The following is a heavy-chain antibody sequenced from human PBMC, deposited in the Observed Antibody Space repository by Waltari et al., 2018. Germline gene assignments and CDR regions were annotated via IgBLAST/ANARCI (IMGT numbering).Heavy chain of an antibody. CDR3: ARGASVVTPWRRIMDV. D-gene: IGHD2-21*02. J-gene: IGHJ6*02. Sequence: QVQLQQWGAGLLKPSETLSLTCAVSVGSFSGSFWNWIRQAPGQGLEWIAEIDHSGSTNYNPSLKSRVTISLDMSKNLFSLNLSSVTAADTAVFFCARGASVVTPWRRIMDVWGQGTTVTVSS. CDR1: VGSFSGSF. V-gene: IGHV4-34*01. CDR2: IDHSGST.